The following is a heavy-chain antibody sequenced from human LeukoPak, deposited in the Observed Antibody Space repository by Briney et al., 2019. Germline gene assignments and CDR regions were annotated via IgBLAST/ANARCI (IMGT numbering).Heavy chain of an antibody. D-gene: IGHD6-19*01. J-gene: IGHJ4*02. V-gene: IGHV4-4*07. CDR3: ARAAYSTGWSTFDY. CDR2: FYTSGST. Sequence: SETLSLTCTVSGGSISSYYWSWIRQPAGKGLEWIGRFYTSGSTNYNPSLKSRVTMSVDTSKSQFSLKLTSVTAADTAVYYCARAAYSTGWSTFDYWGQGTLVTVSS. CDR1: GGSISSYY.